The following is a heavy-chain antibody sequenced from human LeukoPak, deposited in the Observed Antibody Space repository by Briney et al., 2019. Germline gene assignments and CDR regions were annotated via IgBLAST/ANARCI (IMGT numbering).Heavy chain of an antibody. V-gene: IGHV3-48*01. J-gene: IGHJ4*02. CDR3: ARESYYYDSSGYCFDY. CDR1: GLTFSSYS. CDR2: ISSSSSTI. Sequence: PGGSLRLSCAASGLTFSSYSMNWVRQAPGKGLEWVSYISSSSSTIYYADSVKGRFTISRDNAKNSLYLQMNSLRAEDTAVYYCARESYYYDSSGYCFDYWGQGTLVTVSS. D-gene: IGHD3-22*01.